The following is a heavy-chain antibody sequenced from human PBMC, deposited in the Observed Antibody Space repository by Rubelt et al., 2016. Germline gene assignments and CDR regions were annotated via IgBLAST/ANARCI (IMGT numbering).Heavy chain of an antibody. CDR2: IVVGSGNT. CDR1: GFTFTSSA. CDR3: AADLVDTAMVTRTDYYYYGMDV. Sequence: QMQLVQSGPEVKKPGTSVKVSCKASGFTFTSSAMQWVRQARGQRLEWIGWIVVGSGNTNYAQKFQERVTITGDMSTSTAYMELSSLRSEDTAVYYCAADLVDTAMVTRTDYYYYGMDVWGQGTTVTVSS. D-gene: IGHD5-18*01. J-gene: IGHJ6*02. V-gene: IGHV1-58*02.